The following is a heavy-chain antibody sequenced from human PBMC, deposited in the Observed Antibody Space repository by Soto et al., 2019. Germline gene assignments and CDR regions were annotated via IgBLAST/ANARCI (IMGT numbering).Heavy chain of an antibody. V-gene: IGHV4-59*01. CDR2: IYYSGST. CDR1: GGSISSYY. Sequence: SETLSLTCTVSGGSISSYYWSWIRQPPGKGLEWIGYIYYSGSTNYNPSLKSRVTISVDTSKNQFSLKLSSVTAADTAVYYCARCATRSGYPVAFDIWGQGTMVTVSS. D-gene: IGHD5-12*01. J-gene: IGHJ3*02. CDR3: ARCATRSGYPVAFDI.